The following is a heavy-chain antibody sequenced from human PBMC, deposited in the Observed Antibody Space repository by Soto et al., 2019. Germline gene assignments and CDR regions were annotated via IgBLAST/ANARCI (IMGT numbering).Heavy chain of an antibody. D-gene: IGHD1-26*01. J-gene: IGHJ6*02. V-gene: IGHV1-69*13. CDR3: ARVMGASSRRYYYGMVV. Sequence: XSVKVSCKASGGTFSSYAISWVRQAPGQGLEWMGGIIPIFGTANYAQKFQGRVTITADESTSTAYMELSSLRSEDTAVYYCARVMGASSRRYYYGMVVWGQGTTVTVS. CDR1: GGTFSSYA. CDR2: IIPIFGTA.